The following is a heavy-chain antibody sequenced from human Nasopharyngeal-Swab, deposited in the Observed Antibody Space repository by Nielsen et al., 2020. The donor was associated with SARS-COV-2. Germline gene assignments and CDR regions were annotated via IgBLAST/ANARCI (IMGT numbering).Heavy chain of an antibody. CDR3: AKGVVYSYYYGMDV. D-gene: IGHD3-10*01. J-gene: IGHJ6*02. CDR2: ISGSGGST. V-gene: IGHV3-23*01. CDR1: GFPFRSYA. Sequence: GGSLRLSCEASGFPFRSYAMSWVRKAPGKGLEWVSAISGSGGSTYYADCVKGRFTISRDNSKNPLYLQMNSLRAEDTAVYYCAKGVVYSYYYGMDVWGQGTTVTVSS.